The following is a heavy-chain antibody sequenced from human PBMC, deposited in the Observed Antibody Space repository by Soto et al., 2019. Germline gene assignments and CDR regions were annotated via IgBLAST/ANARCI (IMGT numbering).Heavy chain of an antibody. V-gene: IGHV4-39*01. CDR2: IYYSGST. D-gene: IGHD6-19*01. Sequence: SETLSLTCTVSGGSISSSSYYWGWIRQPPGKGLEWIGSIYYSGSTYYNPSLKSRVTISVDTSKNQFSLKLSSVTAADTAVYYCATARLSSSGWFDAFDIWGQGTLVTVSS. CDR3: ATARLSSSGWFDAFDI. J-gene: IGHJ3*02. CDR1: GGSISSSSYY.